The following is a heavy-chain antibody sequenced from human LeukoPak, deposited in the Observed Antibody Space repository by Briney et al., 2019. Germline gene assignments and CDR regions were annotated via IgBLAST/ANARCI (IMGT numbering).Heavy chain of an antibody. Sequence: SETLSLTCTVSGGSISSYYWSWIRQPPGKGLEWIGYIYYSGSTNYNPSLKSRVTISVDTSKNQFSLKLSSVTAADTAVYYCARGGSEGIPMVRGVPLDYWGQGTLVTVSS. V-gene: IGHV4-59*08. D-gene: IGHD3-10*01. CDR3: ARGGSEGIPMVRGVPLDY. CDR1: GGSISSYY. CDR2: IYYSGST. J-gene: IGHJ4*02.